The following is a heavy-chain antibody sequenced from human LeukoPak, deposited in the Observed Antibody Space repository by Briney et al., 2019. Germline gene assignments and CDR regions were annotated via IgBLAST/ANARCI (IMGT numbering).Heavy chain of an antibody. CDR3: ARDPTGVVVTAPFDY. D-gene: IGHD2-21*02. Sequence: ASVKVSCKASGYTFTSYYMHWVRPAPGQGLEWMGIINPSGGSTSYAQKFQGRVTMTRDTSTSTVYMELSSLRSEDTAVYYCARDPTGVVVTAPFDYWGQGTLVTVSS. CDR1: GYTFTSYY. V-gene: IGHV1-46*01. CDR2: INPSGGST. J-gene: IGHJ4*02.